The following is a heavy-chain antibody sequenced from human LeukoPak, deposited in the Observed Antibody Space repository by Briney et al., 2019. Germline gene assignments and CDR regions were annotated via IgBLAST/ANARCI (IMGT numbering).Heavy chain of an antibody. Sequence: GGSLRLSCAASGFTFSSYWMHWVRQAPGKGLVWVSRINSDGSSTSYADSVKGRFTISRDNSKNTLYLQMNSLRAEDTAVYYCARDGITIFGVVSYYYGMDVWGQGTTVTVSS. V-gene: IGHV3-74*01. D-gene: IGHD3-3*01. CDR1: GFTFSSYW. CDR3: ARDGITIFGVVSYYYGMDV. J-gene: IGHJ6*02. CDR2: INSDGSST.